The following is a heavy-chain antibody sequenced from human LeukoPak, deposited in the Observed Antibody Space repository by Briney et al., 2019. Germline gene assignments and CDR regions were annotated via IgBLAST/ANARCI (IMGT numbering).Heavy chain of an antibody. CDR3: ARMGGGNSFAY. CDR1: GYSFNKYW. CDR2: IYPIDSDT. J-gene: IGHJ4*02. V-gene: IGHV5-51*01. Sequence: GESLKISCKASGYSFNKYWIAWVRQMPGKGLEWMGIIYPIDSDTRYSPSFQGQVTISADKSISTAYLQWSSLKASDTAMYYCARMGGGNSFAYWGQGTLVTFSS. D-gene: IGHD4-23*01.